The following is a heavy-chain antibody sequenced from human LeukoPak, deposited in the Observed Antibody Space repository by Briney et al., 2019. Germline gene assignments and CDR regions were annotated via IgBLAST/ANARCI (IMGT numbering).Heavy chain of an antibody. CDR2: IALDGSNK. V-gene: IGHV3-30*18. CDR1: GYTLCSYG. Sequence: GGSLRLSCAASGYTLCSYGMHWVRQALAKGLHWVAVIALDGSNKYYADSVMGRFTISRDNSQNPLYLQMNSLIADATAAYYCAKDRAGLDYWGQGTLVTVSS. J-gene: IGHJ4*02. CDR3: AKDRAGLDY.